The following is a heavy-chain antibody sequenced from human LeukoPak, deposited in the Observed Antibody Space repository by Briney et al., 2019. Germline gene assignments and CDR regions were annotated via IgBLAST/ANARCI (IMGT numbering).Heavy chain of an antibody. V-gene: IGHV4-4*02. CDR3: ARVPEYCSSTSCYIIPDDAFDI. CDR1: GASITTDNW. D-gene: IGHD2-2*02. Sequence: PSETLSLTCAVFGASITTDNWWSWVRPAPEKGLEWIAEINPGGKTNFNPPLKSRVIISMYTSENQFSLRLNSVTAADTAVYFCARVPEYCSSTSCYIIPDDAFDIWGQGTMVTVSS. CDR2: INPGGKT. J-gene: IGHJ3*02.